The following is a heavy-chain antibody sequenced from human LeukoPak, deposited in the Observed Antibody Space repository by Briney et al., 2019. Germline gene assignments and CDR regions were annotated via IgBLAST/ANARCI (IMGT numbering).Heavy chain of an antibody. J-gene: IGHJ4*02. V-gene: IGHV4-4*07. CDR1: GGSISSYY. Sequence: SETLSLTCTVSGGSISSYYWSWIRQPAGKGLEWIGRIYTSGSTNYNPSLKSRVTISVDRSKNQFSLKLSSVTAADTAVYYCARVIQDYYDSSGYYYYFDYWGQGTLVTVSS. CDR3: ARVIQDYYDSSGYYYYFDY. CDR2: IYTSGST. D-gene: IGHD3-22*01.